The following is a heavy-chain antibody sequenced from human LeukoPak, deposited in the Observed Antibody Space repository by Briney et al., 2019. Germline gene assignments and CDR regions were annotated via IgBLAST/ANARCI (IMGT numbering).Heavy chain of an antibody. CDR1: GGSISSYY. D-gene: IGHD6-19*01. CDR2: IYYSGST. Sequence: PSETLSLTCIVSGGSISSYYWSWIRQPPGKGLEWIGYIYYSGSTNYNPSLKSRVTISVDTSKNQFSLKLSSVTAADTAVYYCASPSEDSSGWESFDYWGQGTLVTVSS. V-gene: IGHV4-59*01. J-gene: IGHJ4*02. CDR3: ASPSEDSSGWESFDY.